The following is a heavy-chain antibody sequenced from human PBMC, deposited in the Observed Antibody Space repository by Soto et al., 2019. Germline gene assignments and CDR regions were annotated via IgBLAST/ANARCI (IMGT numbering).Heavy chain of an antibody. V-gene: IGHV4-4*02. CDR1: GGSISNSNW. Sequence: PSETLSLTCAVSGGSISNSNWWRWVRQPPGKGLEWIGETYHSGSTNYNPSLKSRVTISVDKSKNQFSLKLSSVTAADTAVYYCARVPTHYSSSAFDPWGQGSLVTGS. CDR3: ARVPTHYSSSAFDP. CDR2: TYHSGST. J-gene: IGHJ5*02. D-gene: IGHD6-13*01.